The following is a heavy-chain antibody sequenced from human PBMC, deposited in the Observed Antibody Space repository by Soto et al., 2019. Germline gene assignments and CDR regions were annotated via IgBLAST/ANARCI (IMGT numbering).Heavy chain of an antibody. J-gene: IGHJ4*02. Sequence: EVQLVESGGGLVQPGGSLRLFCAASGFTFSSYWMSWVRQAPGKGLGWVATINQDGSSKSYVDSVKGLFTISRDNAKNSLYLQMNGLRAEDTAVYYCVRDIRGSSSTNWGQGTLLTVSS. CDR2: INQDGSSK. CDR3: VRDIRGSSSTN. CDR1: GFTFSSYW. V-gene: IGHV3-7*01. D-gene: IGHD6-13*01.